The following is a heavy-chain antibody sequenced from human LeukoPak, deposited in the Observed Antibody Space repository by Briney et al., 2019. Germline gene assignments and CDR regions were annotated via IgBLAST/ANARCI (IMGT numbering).Heavy chain of an antibody. J-gene: IGHJ6*02. CDR3: ARAQYYDSSGYYYRGDYYYGMDV. V-gene: IGHV1-18*01. Sequence: GSVKVSCKASGYTFTSYGISWVRQAPGQGLEWMGWISAYNGNTNYAQKLQGRVTMTTDTSTSTAYMELRSLRSDDTAVYYCARAQYYDSSGYYYRGDYYYGMDVWGQGTTVTVSS. CDR1: GYTFTSYG. D-gene: IGHD3-22*01. CDR2: ISAYNGNT.